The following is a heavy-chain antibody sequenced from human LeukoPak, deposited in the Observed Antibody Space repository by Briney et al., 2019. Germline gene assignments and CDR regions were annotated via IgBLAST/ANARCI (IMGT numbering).Heavy chain of an antibody. Sequence: SETLSLTCTVSGGSISSSSYYWGWIRQPPGKGLEWIGSIYYSGSTYYNPSLKSRVTISVDTSKNQFSLKLSSVTGADTAVYYCARDGVRRYFDWLLPDKQELGYWGQGTLVTVSS. CDR3: ARDGVRRYFDWLLPDKQELGY. V-gene: IGHV4-39*07. D-gene: IGHD3-9*01. J-gene: IGHJ4*02. CDR1: GGSISSSSYY. CDR2: IYYSGST.